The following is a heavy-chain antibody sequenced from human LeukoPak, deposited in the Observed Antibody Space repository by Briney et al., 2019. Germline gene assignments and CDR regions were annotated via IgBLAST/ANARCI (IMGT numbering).Heavy chain of an antibody. CDR1: GGSFSGYY. V-gene: IGHV4-34*01. CDR2: INHSGST. D-gene: IGHD2-15*01. CDR3: ARRDRPRKYCSGGSCYSGYYYYYMDV. J-gene: IGHJ6*03. Sequence: SETLSLTCAVYGGSFSGYYWSWIRQPPGKGLEWIGEINHSGSTNYNPSLKSRVTISIDTSKNQFSLKLSSVTAADTAVYYCARRDRPRKYCSGGSCYSGYYYYYMDVWGKGTTVTISS.